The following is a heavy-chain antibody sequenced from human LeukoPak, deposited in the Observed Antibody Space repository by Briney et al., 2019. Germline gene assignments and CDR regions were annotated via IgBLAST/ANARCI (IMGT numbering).Heavy chain of an antibody. J-gene: IGHJ5*02. CDR2: IIPIFGTA. CDR1: GGTFSSYA. Sequence: GASVKVSCKASGGTFSSYAISWVRQAPGQGLEWMGGIIPIFGTANYAQKFQGRVTITTDESTSTAYMELSSLRSEDTAVYYCARRWGLGNWFDPWGQGTLVTVSS. V-gene: IGHV1-69*05. CDR3: ARRWGLGNWFDP. D-gene: IGHD1-26*01.